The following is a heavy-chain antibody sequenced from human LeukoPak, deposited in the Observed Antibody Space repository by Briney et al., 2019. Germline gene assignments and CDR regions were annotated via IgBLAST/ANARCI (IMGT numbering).Heavy chain of an antibody. CDR3: AKVVRYFDWSPFDY. Sequence: GGSLRLSCAASGFTFSSYAMHWVRQAPGKGLEWVAVISYDGSNKYYADSVKGRFTISRDNSKNTLYLQMNSLRAEDTAVYYCAKVVRYFDWSPFDYWGQGTLVTVSS. V-gene: IGHV3-30-3*01. J-gene: IGHJ4*02. CDR2: ISYDGSNK. D-gene: IGHD3-9*01. CDR1: GFTFSSYA.